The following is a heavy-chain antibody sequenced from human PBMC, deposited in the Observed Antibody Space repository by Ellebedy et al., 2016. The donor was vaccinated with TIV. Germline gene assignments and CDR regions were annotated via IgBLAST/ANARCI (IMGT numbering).Heavy chain of an antibody. CDR1: GFTFSSYW. CDR3: AKTTVGY. D-gene: IGHD4-17*01. Sequence: ETLSLTCAASGFTFSSYWMHWVRQAPGKGLVWVSRINSDGSSTSYADSVKGRFTISRDNAKNTLYLQMNSLRAEDTAVYYCAKTTVGYWGQGTLVTVSS. V-gene: IGHV3-74*01. J-gene: IGHJ4*02. CDR2: INSDGSST.